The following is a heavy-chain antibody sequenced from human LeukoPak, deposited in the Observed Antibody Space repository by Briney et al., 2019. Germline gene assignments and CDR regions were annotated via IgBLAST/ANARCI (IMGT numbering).Heavy chain of an antibody. V-gene: IGHV3-21*01. CDR2: ISSSSSYI. Sequence: GGSLRLSCAASGFAFSSYSMNWVRQAPGKGLEWVSSISSSSSYIYYADSVKGRFTISRDNAKNSLYLQMNSLRAEDTAVYYCARAQYSSGWYGDAFDIWGQGTMVTVSS. J-gene: IGHJ3*02. D-gene: IGHD6-19*01. CDR3: ARAQYSSGWYGDAFDI. CDR1: GFAFSSYS.